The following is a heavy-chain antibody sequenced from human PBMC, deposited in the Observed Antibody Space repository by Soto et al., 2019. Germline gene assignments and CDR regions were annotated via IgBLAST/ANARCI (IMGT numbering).Heavy chain of an antibody. V-gene: IGHV4-4*02. CDR1: GGSISSSNW. Sequence: QVQLQESGPGLVKPSGTLSLTCAVSGGSISSSNWWSWVRQPPGKGLEWIGEIYHSGSTNYNPSLKSRVTISVEKSKNRFALKLSSVTAADTAVYYCARRGSCTNGVFYYGMDVWGQGTTVTVSS. J-gene: IGHJ6*02. D-gene: IGHD2-8*01. CDR3: ARRGSCTNGVFYYGMDV. CDR2: IYHSGST.